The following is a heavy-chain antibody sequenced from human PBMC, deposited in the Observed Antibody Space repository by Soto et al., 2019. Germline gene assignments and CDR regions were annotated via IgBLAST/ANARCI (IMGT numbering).Heavy chain of an antibody. Sequence: GGSLRLSCAASGFTFDDYGMSWVRQAPGKGLEWVSGINWNGGSTGYADSVKGRFTISRDNAKNSLYLQMNSLRAEDTALYHCARDLPTEGADYGDYEGVAFDIWGQGTMVTVSS. CDR3: ARDLPTEGADYGDYEGVAFDI. D-gene: IGHD4-17*01. V-gene: IGHV3-20*01. CDR1: GFTFDDYG. CDR2: INWNGGST. J-gene: IGHJ3*02.